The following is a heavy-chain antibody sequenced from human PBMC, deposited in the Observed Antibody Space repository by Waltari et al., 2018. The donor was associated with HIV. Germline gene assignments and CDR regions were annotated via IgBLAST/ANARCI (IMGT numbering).Heavy chain of an antibody. CDR3: ARITYYDYVWGSYRYTFDY. V-gene: IGHV4-38-2*01. CDR1: GYSISSGYY. D-gene: IGHD3-16*02. J-gene: IGHJ4*02. Sequence: QVQLQESGPGLVKPSETLSLTCAVSGYSISSGYYWGWIRQPPGKGLEWIGSIYHSGSTYYNPSLKSRVTISVDTSKNQFSLKLSSVTAADTAVYYCARITYYDYVWGSYRYTFDYWGQGTLVTVSS. CDR2: IYHSGST.